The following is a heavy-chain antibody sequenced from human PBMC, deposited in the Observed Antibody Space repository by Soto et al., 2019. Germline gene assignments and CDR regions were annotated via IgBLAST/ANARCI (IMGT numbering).Heavy chain of an antibody. CDR1: GFTFSSYA. CDR3: AATYYYDSSGSFDY. D-gene: IGHD3-22*01. CDR2: ISGSGGST. J-gene: IGHJ4*02. Sequence: GGALRVSCADSGFTFSSYAMSWFRQAPGKGLEWVSAISGSGGSTYYADSVKGRFTISRDNSKNTLYLQMNSLRAEDTAVYYCAATYYYDSSGSFDYWGQGTLVPVSS. V-gene: IGHV3-23*01.